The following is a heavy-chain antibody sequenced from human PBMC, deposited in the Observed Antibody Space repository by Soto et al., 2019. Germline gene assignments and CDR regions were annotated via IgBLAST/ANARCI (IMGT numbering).Heavy chain of an antibody. J-gene: IGHJ4*02. CDR3: ARGGPLEGVRHQLQFDY. CDR2: IYHGGST. V-gene: IGHV4-30-2*01. CDR1: GGSISSGGYS. D-gene: IGHD1-1*01. Sequence: QLQLQESGSGLVKPSQTLSLTCAVSGGSISSGGYSWSWIRQPPGKGLEWMGYIYHGGSTYYNPCLKSRATMAVDRSKNQFSLQLRAVTAADTAVYYCARGGPLEGVRHQLQFDYWGQGTLVTVSS.